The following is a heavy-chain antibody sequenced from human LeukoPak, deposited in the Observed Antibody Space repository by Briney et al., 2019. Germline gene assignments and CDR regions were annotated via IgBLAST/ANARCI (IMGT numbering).Heavy chain of an antibody. CDR3: AREVGATVDP. V-gene: IGHV3-48*01. CDR2: ISSSSSTI. Sequence: GGSLRLSCAASGFTFSSYSMNWVRQAPGKGLEWVSYISSSSSTIYYADSVKGRFTISRDNAKNSLYLQMNSLRAEDTAVYYCAREVGATVDPWGQGTLVIVSS. D-gene: IGHD1-26*01. J-gene: IGHJ5*02. CDR1: GFTFSSYS.